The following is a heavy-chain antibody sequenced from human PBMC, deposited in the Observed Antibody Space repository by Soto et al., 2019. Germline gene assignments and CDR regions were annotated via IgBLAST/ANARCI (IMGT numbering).Heavy chain of an antibody. CDR2: IKQDGSEK. V-gene: IGHV3-7*03. CDR1: GFTFSSYW. D-gene: IGHD3-9*01. J-gene: IGHJ6*02. Sequence: LRLSCAASGFTFSSYWMSWVRQAPGKGLEWVANIKQDGSEKYYVDSVKGRFTISRDNAKNSLYLQMNSLRAEDTAVYYCARDSYYDILTGYLDYYYGMDVWGQGTTVTVSS. CDR3: ARDSYYDILTGYLDYYYGMDV.